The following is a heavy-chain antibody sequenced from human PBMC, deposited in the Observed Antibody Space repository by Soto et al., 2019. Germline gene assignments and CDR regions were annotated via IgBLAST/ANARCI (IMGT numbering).Heavy chain of an antibody. J-gene: IGHJ6*02. CDR2: IIPIFSSR. V-gene: IGHV1-69*01. D-gene: IGHD2-21*02. Sequence: QVQLVQSGAEVKKPGSSVKVSCKTSRDTFNKYALNWVRQAPGQGLEWMGWIIPIFSSRNYAEKFQGRVTITADDSTITAYMELRSLRCEDTAVYYCARGETDLGVWGQGTTVTVSS. CDR3: ARGETDLGV. CDR1: RDTFNKYA.